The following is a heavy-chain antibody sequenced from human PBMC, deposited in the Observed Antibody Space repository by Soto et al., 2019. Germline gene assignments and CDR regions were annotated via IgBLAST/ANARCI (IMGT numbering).Heavy chain of an antibody. CDR1: GFTFSSYW. D-gene: IGHD6-13*01. Sequence: EVQLVESGGGLVQPGGSLRLSCAASGFTFSSYWMHWVRQAPGKGLVWVSRINSDGSSTTSADSVKGRFTISRDNAKNTLYLQMNSLRAEDTAVYYCARAVGGAAADYWGHGTLVTVSS. CDR2: INSDGSST. V-gene: IGHV3-74*01. CDR3: ARAVGGAAADY. J-gene: IGHJ4*01.